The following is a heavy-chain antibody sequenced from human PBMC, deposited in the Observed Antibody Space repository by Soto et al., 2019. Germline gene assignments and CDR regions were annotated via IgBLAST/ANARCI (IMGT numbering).Heavy chain of an antibody. V-gene: IGHV3-64D*06. Sequence: GGSLRLSCSASGFTFSIYAMHWIRQAPGKGLEYVSSISTNGGSTDYADSVKGRFTISRDNSKNTVYLQMSSLRVEDTAVYYCVKGEYYYDSSGCYPFEYWGQGTLVTVSS. CDR2: ISTNGGST. CDR1: GFTFSIYA. J-gene: IGHJ4*02. CDR3: VKGEYYYDSSGCYPFEY. D-gene: IGHD3-22*01.